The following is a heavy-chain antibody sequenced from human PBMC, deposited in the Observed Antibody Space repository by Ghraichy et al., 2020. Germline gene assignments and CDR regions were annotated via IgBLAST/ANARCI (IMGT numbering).Heavy chain of an antibody. J-gene: IGHJ6*02. CDR3: ARGGGYESLLSSSVYYGMDV. CDR1: GYTFTSYD. V-gene: IGHV1-8*01. D-gene: IGHD5-12*01. CDR2: MNPNSGNT. Sequence: ASGKVSCKASGYTFTSYDMNWVRQATGQGLEWMGWMNPNSGNTGYAQKFQGRVTMTRNTSISTAYMELSSLRSEDTAVYYCARGGGYESLLSSSVYYGMDVWGQGTTVTVSS.